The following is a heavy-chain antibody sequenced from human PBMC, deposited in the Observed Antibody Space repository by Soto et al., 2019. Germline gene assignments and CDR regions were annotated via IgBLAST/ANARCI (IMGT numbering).Heavy chain of an antibody. CDR2: ISGYDGSG. V-gene: IGHV3-23*01. Sequence: WGSLRLSCVASGVTFTTNAMDWVRQAPGKGLEWVSFISGYDGSGNYADSVKGRFTISRDNSKNTLYLQMNSLRAEDTAIYYCVKEASGWKSRGSSDRWGRGKMVTVSS. D-gene: IGHD6-19*01. CDR3: VKEASGWKSRGSSDR. J-gene: IGHJ3*01. CDR1: GVTFTTNA.